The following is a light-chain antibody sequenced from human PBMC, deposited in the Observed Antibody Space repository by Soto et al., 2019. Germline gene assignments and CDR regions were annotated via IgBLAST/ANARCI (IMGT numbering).Light chain of an antibody. CDR1: SSDVGGYNY. CDR2: EVS. V-gene: IGLV2-14*01. J-gene: IGLJ2*01. Sequence: QSALTQPASVSGSPGQSITISCTGTSSDVGGYNYVSWYQQHPGKAPKLMIYEVSNRPSGVSNRVSGSKSGNTASLTISGLQPEDEADYYCNSYTSSSTDVTDVVFGGGTKLTVL. CDR3: NSYTSSSTDVTDVV.